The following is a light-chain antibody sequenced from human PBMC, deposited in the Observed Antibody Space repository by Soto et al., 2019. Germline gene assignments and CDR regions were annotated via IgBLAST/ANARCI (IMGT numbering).Light chain of an antibody. J-gene: IGLJ2*01. Sequence: QSALTQPASVSGSPGQSITISCTGTSSDVSAYDSVSWYQQHPGKAPKLIIYEVNYRPLGVSNRFSGSKSGNMASLTISGLQVEDEADYFCSSFSTTAILVVFGGRTKLTVL. CDR2: EVN. V-gene: IGLV2-14*01. CDR3: SSFSTTAILVV. CDR1: SSDVSAYDS.